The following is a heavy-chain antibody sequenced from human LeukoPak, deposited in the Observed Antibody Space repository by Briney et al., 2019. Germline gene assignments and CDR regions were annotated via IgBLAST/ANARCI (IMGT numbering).Heavy chain of an antibody. CDR1: GFIFNKAW. Sequence: GGSLRLSCAVSGFIFNKAWMSWVRQAPGKGLEWVSAISGSGGSTYCADSVKGRFTISRDNSKNTLYLQMNSLRAEDTAVYYCAKAPSSGFFYYYYYMDVWGKGTTVTISS. CDR3: AKAPSSGFFYYYYYMDV. CDR2: ISGSGGST. J-gene: IGHJ6*03. V-gene: IGHV3-23*01. D-gene: IGHD6-19*01.